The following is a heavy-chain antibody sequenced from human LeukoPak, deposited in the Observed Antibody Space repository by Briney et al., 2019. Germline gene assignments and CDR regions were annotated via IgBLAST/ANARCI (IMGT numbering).Heavy chain of an antibody. CDR3: AKGSDFWSGSI. D-gene: IGHD3-3*01. Sequence: GGSLRLSCAASGFTFDDYAMHWVRQAPGKGLEWVSGISWNSGSIGYADSVKGRFTISRDNAKNSLYLQMNSLRAEDTALYYCAKGSDFWSGSIWGQGTMVIVSS. V-gene: IGHV3-9*01. CDR1: GFTFDDYA. J-gene: IGHJ3*02. CDR2: ISWNSGSI.